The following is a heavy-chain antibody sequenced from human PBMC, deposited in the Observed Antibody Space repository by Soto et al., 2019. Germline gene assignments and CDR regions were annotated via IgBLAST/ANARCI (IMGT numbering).Heavy chain of an antibody. CDR3: ARKTTERGTFDI. CDR1: GFSLSNARMG. V-gene: IGHV2-26*01. Sequence: QATLKESGPVLVKPTETLTLTCTVSGFSLSNARMGVSGIRQPPGKALEWLAHIFSNDEQSYNTSLKSRLTISKDTSKSQVLLTMTNMDPVDTGTYYCARKTTERGTFDIWGQGTMVTVSS. CDR2: IFSNDEQ. D-gene: IGHD1-1*01. J-gene: IGHJ3*02.